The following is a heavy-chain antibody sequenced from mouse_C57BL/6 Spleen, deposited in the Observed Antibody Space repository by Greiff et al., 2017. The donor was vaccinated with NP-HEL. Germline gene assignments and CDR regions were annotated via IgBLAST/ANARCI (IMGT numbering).Heavy chain of an antibody. CDR1: GYAFTNYL. D-gene: IGHD4-1*01. CDR2: INPGSGGT. CDR3: ARFNWDVYAMDY. J-gene: IGHJ4*01. Sequence: VQLQQSGAELVRPGTSVKVSCKASGYAFTNYLIEWVKQRPGQGLEWIGVINPGSGGTNYNEKFKGKATLTADKSSSTAYMQLSSLTSEDSAVYFCARFNWDVYAMDYWGQGTSVTVSS. V-gene: IGHV1-54*01.